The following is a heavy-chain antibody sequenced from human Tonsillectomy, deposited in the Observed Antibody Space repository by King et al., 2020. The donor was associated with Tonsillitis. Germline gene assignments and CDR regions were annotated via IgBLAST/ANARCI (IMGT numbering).Heavy chain of an antibody. V-gene: IGHV1-2*02. J-gene: IGHJ6*02. Sequence: QLVQSGAEVKKPGASVKVSCKASGYTFTDYFIHWVRQAPGQGLEWMGWINPNSGGTNYAQKFQGRVSMTRDTSISTAYMELRRLKSDDTAVYYCARVPSVGIPYGMDVWGHGTTVIVSS. CDR3: ARVPSVGIPYGMDV. D-gene: IGHD5/OR15-5a*01. CDR1: GYTFTDYF. CDR2: INPNSGGT.